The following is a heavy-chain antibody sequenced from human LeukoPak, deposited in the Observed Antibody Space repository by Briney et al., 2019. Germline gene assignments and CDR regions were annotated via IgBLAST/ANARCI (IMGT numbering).Heavy chain of an antibody. D-gene: IGHD6-13*01. J-gene: IGHJ4*02. Sequence: SETLSLTCTVSSVSISESSFSWGWIRQPPGKGLEWIGNIYWTGTTYYNPSLKSRVTISVDPSKNQCSLKLSSVTAADTAVYYCASSWPVSSWYEAGSSFDYWGQGTLVTVSS. CDR1: SVSISESSFS. V-gene: IGHV4-39*01. CDR3: ASSWPVSSWYEAGSSFDY. CDR2: IYWTGTT.